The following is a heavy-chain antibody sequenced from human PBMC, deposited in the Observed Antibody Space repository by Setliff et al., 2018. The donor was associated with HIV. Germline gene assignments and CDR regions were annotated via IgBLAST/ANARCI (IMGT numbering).Heavy chain of an antibody. CDR1: GFSFSTYS. CDR2: LSATGVTT. Sequence: HPGGSLRLSCVASGFSFSTYSMSWVRQGPGKGLEWVSGLSATGVTTHYADSVKGRSTISRDNSKDALYLQLNSLRAEDTAVYYCVKDELGSYSSGWFFDQWGQGTLVTVSS. CDR3: VKDELGSYSSGWFFDQ. J-gene: IGHJ4*02. D-gene: IGHD6-19*01. V-gene: IGHV3-23*01.